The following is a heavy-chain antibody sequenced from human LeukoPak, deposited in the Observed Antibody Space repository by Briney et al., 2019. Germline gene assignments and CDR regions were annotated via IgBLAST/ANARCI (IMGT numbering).Heavy chain of an antibody. J-gene: IGHJ4*02. CDR1: GFTFSTNW. D-gene: IGHD3-10*01. Sequence: GESLRLSCAASGFTFSTNWMHWVRQAPGKGLVWVSHITSDGSSTRYADSVKGRFTISRDNAENTLYLQMNSLGDEDTAVYYCARDKEGSHDYWGQGTLVTVSS. CDR3: ARDKEGSHDY. CDR2: ITSDGSST. V-gene: IGHV3-74*01.